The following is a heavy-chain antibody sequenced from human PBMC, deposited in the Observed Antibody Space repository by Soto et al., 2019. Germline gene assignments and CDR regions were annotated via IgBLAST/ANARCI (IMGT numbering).Heavy chain of an antibody. V-gene: IGHV3-33*08. J-gene: IGHJ4*02. CDR1: ASIFKGHG. CDR3: ARDGVGATTFFGFLDY. D-gene: IGHD1-26*01. Sequence: GGSLRLSCAASASIFKGHGMHWVRQAPGKGLEWVAIIRFDGSDEHYGDSVEGRFTISRDNSKNILYLQMNSLRVEDTAVYYCARDGVGATTFFGFLDYWGQGT. CDR2: IRFDGSDE.